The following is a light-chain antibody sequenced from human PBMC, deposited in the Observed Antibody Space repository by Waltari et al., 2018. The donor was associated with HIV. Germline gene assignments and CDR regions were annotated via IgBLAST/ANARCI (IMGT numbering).Light chain of an antibody. CDR3: SSYAGSNFVV. CDR1: SSDVGGYNY. CDR2: EVS. V-gene: IGLV2-8*01. J-gene: IGLJ2*01. Sequence: QSALTQPPSASGSPGQSVTISCTGTSSDVGGYNYVSWYLQHPGKAPKLMIYEVSKRPSGVPDRFFGSKSGNTASLTVSGLQAEDEADYYCSSYAGSNFVVFGGGTKLTVL.